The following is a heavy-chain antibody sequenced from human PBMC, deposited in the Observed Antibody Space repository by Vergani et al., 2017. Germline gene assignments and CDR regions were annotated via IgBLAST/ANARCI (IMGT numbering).Heavy chain of an antibody. CDR2: IIPIFGTA. CDR3: ARDSRYCSSTSCYVGRDWFDP. D-gene: IGHD2-2*01. J-gene: IGHJ5*02. Sequence: QVQLVQSGAEVKKPGASVKVSCKASGYTFTSYYMHWVRQAPGQGLEWMGGIIPIFGTANYAQKFQGRVTITADESTSTAYMELSSLRSEDTAVYYCARDSRYCSSTSCYVGRDWFDPWGQGTLVTVSS. CDR1: GYTFTSYY. V-gene: IGHV1-69*01.